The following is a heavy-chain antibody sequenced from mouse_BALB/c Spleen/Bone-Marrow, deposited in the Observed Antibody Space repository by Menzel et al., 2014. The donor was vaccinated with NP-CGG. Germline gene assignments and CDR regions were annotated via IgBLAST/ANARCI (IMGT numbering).Heavy chain of an antibody. Sequence: VQLKESGAELVKPGASVKLSCTASGFNIXDTYMHWVKKRPEQGLEWIGRIDPANGNTKYDPKFQGKATVTADTSSNTVYLQLSSLTSEDTAVYYCARAYYGNYPYVMDYWGQGTSVTVSS. CDR3: ARAYYGNYPYVMDY. CDR1: GFNIXDTY. V-gene: IGHV14-3*02. J-gene: IGHJ4*01. D-gene: IGHD2-10*01. CDR2: IDPANGNT.